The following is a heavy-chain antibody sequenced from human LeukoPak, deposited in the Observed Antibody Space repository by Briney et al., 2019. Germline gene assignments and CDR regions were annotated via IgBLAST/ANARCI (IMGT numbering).Heavy chain of an antibody. J-gene: IGHJ4*02. Sequence: SETLSLTCAVYGGSFSGYYWSWIRQPPGKGREWIGEINHSGSTNYNPSLKSRVTISVDTSKNQVSLKLSSVTAADTAVYYCARAPRVRGVRRYYFDYWGQGTLVTVSS. CDR1: GGSFSGYY. V-gene: IGHV4-34*01. CDR2: INHSGST. D-gene: IGHD3-10*01. CDR3: ARAPRVRGVRRYYFDY.